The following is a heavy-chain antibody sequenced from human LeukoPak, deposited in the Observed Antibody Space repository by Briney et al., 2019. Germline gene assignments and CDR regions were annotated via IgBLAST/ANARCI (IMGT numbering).Heavy chain of an antibody. CDR2: IYYSGST. CDR1: GGSISSSSYY. Sequence: SETLSLTCTVSGGSISSSSYYWGWIRQPPGRGLEWIGSIYYSGSTYYNPSLKSRVTISVDTSKNQFSLKLNSVTAADTAVYYCARKGDVVVVAGNWFDPWGQGSLVTVS. CDR3: ARKGDVVVVAGNWFDP. D-gene: IGHD2-15*01. J-gene: IGHJ5*02. V-gene: IGHV4-39*01.